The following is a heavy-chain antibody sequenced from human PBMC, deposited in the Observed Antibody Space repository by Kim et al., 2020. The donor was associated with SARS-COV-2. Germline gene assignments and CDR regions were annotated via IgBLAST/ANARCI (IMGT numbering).Heavy chain of an antibody. J-gene: IGHJ5*01. Sequence: GGSLRLSCAASGFTFSSYEMNWVRQAPGKGLEWVSYISSSGSTIYYADSVKGRFTISRDNAKNSLYLQMNSLRAEDTAVYYCARSYGDYGAWFDPWGQGTLVDVSS. CDR2: ISSSGSTI. CDR3: ARSYGDYGAWFDP. D-gene: IGHD4-17*01. V-gene: IGHV3-48*03. CDR1: GFTFSSYE.